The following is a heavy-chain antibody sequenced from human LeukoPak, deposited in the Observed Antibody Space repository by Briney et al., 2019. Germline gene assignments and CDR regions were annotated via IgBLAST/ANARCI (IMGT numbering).Heavy chain of an antibody. Sequence: SETLSLTCTVSGGSISSHYWSWIRQPPGKGLEWIGYIYYSGSTNYNPSLKSRVTISVDTSKNQFSLKLSSVTAADTAVYYCATYLRSWYGPHYYFDYWGQGTLVTVSS. CDR3: ATYLRSWYGPHYYFDY. D-gene: IGHD6-13*01. J-gene: IGHJ4*02. CDR1: GGSISSHY. V-gene: IGHV4-59*11. CDR2: IYYSGST.